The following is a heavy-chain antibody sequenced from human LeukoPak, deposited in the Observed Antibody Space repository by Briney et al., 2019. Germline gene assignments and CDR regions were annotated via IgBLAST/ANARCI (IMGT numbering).Heavy chain of an antibody. J-gene: IGHJ4*02. Sequence: ASVKVSCKASGGTFSSYAISWVRQAPGQGLEWMGGIIPIFGTANYAQKFQGRVTITADESTSTAYMELSSLRSEDTAVYYCAREPSTSYYDSYEYYFDYWGQGTLVTVSS. D-gene: IGHD3-22*01. CDR3: AREPSTSYYDSYEYYFDY. CDR1: GGTFSSYA. CDR2: IIPIFGTA. V-gene: IGHV1-69*13.